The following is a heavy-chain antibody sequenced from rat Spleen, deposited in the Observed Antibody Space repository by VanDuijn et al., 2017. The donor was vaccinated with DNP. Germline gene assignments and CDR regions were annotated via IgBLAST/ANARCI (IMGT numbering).Heavy chain of an antibody. V-gene: IGHV2-32*01. D-gene: IGHD1-5*01. CDR3: TRDDIGTTRFDY. J-gene: IGHJ2*01. Sequence: QVQLRESGPGLVQPSQTLSLTCTVSGFSLATYGVTWVRQPSGKGPEGMGKMWYDGDTAYNSALKSRLSISRDTSKSQVFLKMNSLQTEDTAIYFCTRDDIGTTRFDYWGQGVMVTVSS. CDR2: MWYDGDT. CDR1: GFSLATYG.